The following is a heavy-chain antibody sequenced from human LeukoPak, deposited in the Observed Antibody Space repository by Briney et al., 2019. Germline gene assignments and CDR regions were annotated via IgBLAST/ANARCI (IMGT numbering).Heavy chain of an antibody. CDR2: IRYDGSNK. CDR3: AKTTYSSSWYTSS. Sequence: GGSLRLSCAASGFTFSSYGMHWVLQAPGKGLEWVAFIRYDGSNKYYADSVKGRFTISRDNSKNTLYLQMNSLRAEDTAVYYCAKTTYSSSWYTSSWGQGTLVTVSS. D-gene: IGHD6-13*01. V-gene: IGHV3-30*02. CDR1: GFTFSSYG. J-gene: IGHJ4*02.